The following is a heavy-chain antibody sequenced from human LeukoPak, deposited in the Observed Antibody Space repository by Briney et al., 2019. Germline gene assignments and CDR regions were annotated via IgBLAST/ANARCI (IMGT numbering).Heavy chain of an antibody. CDR2: IRYDGSNK. CDR1: GFTFSSYG. D-gene: IGHD1-14*01. J-gene: IGHJ6*03. V-gene: IGHV3-30*02. Sequence: GGSLRLSCAASGFTFSSYGMHWVRQAPGKGLEWVAFIRYDGSNKYYADSVKGRFTISRDNSKNTLYLQMNSLRAEDTAVYYCARVGNLCYYYYMDVWGKGTTVTVPS. CDR3: ARVGNLCYYYYMDV.